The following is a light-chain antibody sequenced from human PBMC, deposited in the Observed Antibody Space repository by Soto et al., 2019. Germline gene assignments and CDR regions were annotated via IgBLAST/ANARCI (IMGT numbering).Light chain of an antibody. CDR1: ESDNSN. J-gene: IGKJ4*01. CDR3: QQYNFWPPLT. CDR2: DAS. V-gene: IGKV3-15*01. Sequence: EIVMTQSPATLSVSPGERSTLSCRASESDNSNLAWYRKKPGQAPRLLISDASTRATGVPARFSGSGSGTEFTLTISSRQSEDSGIYYCQQYNFWPPLTFGGGTKVEIK.